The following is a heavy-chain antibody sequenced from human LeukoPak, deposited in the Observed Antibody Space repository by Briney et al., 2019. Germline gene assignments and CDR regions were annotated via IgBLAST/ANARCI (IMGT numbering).Heavy chain of an antibody. V-gene: IGHV4-30-4*07. J-gene: IGHJ5*02. Sequence: PSETLSLTCAVSGDSSSSGSSWSWIRQPPGKGLEWIGVIHYSGDTHCNPSLRGRVIISEDKSKKQVSLRLNSVTAADTAKYYCAKTGGMTTDRRFDPWGQGTLVTVSS. CDR2: IHYSGDT. CDR1: GDSSSSGSS. CDR3: AKTGGMTTDRRFDP. D-gene: IGHD4-11*01.